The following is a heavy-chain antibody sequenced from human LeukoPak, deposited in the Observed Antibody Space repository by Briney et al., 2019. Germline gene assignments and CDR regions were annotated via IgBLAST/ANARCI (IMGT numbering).Heavy chain of an antibody. CDR1: GYTFTAHY. V-gene: IGHV1-2*02. CDR2: INPNSGGT. J-gene: IGHJ4*02. Sequence: ASVKVSCKASGYTFTAHYMHWVRQAPGQGLEWMGWINPNSGGTKYVQNFQGRVTMTRDTSIRTVYMELSRLRSDDTAVYYCARERTLTSCYDYWGQGTLVTVSS. D-gene: IGHD2-15*01. CDR3: ARERTLTSCYDY.